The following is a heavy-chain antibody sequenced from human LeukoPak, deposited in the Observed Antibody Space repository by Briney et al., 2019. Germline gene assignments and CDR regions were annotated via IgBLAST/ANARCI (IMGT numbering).Heavy chain of an antibody. J-gene: IGHJ4*02. CDR2: MNPNSGNT. D-gene: IGHD4-17*01. CDR1: GYTFASYD. CDR3: ARGLTMTTVTTGLGY. V-gene: IGHV1-8*01. Sequence: GASVKVSCKASGYTFASYDINWVRQATGQGLEWMGWMNPNSGNTGYAQKFQGRVTMTRNTSISTAYMELGSLRSEDTAVYYCARGLTMTTVTTGLGYWGQGTPVTVSS.